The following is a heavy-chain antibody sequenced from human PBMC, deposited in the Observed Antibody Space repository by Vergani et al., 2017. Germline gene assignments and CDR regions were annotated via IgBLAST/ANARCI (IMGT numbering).Heavy chain of an antibody. Sequence: QVQLVQSGTEMTKSGASVRVSCTTSGYSFTAFHIHWVRQAPGQGLQWLGWINPYSGATAYGQEFQGRVTMTWDTSISTAYLQWSSLKASDSAMYYCARVYCRGMSCAGTDYFYHIDVWGKGTTVTVS. V-gene: IGHV1-2*02. CDR1: GYSFTAFH. CDR3: ARVYCRGMSCAGTDYFYHIDV. CDR2: INPYSGAT. D-gene: IGHD3/OR15-3a*01. J-gene: IGHJ6*03.